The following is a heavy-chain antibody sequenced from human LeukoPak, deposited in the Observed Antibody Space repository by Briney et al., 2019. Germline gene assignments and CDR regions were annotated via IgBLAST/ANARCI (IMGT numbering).Heavy chain of an antibody. Sequence: GGSLRLSCAASGFTFSSYGMHWVRQAPGKGLKWVAVISYDGSNKYYADSVKGRFTISRDNSKNTLYLQMNSLRAEDTAVYYCAKLPVGATVDYWGQGTLVTVSS. CDR2: ISYDGSNK. V-gene: IGHV3-30*18. D-gene: IGHD1-26*01. J-gene: IGHJ4*02. CDR1: GFTFSSYG. CDR3: AKLPVGATVDY.